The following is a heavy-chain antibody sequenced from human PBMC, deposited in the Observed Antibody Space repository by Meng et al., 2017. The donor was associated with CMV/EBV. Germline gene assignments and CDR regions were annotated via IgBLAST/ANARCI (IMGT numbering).Heavy chain of an antibody. CDR3: AKEPCGITGPYGMDV. CDR1: GFPFISYC. D-gene: IGHD1-20*01. V-gene: IGHV3-74*01. J-gene: IGHJ6*02. Sequence: GGSLRLPCAASGFPFISYCMHWVRQAPGKGLVGVSRINSDGSSTNYADSVKGRFAICRDNAKTMLYLQMNSLRAEDTAVYYCAKEPCGITGPYGMDVWGQGTTVTVSS. CDR2: INSDGSST.